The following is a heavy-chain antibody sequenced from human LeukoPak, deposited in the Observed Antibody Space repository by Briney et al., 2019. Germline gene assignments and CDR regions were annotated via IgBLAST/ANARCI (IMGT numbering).Heavy chain of an antibody. CDR1: GFTFSSYE. J-gene: IGHJ4*02. V-gene: IGHV3-21*05. Sequence: GGSLRLSCAASGFTFSSYEMNWVRQAPGKGLEWVSYISSSSSYIYYADSVKGRFTISRDNAKNSLYLQMNSLRAEDTAVYYCARDRVYCSGGSCYSLGGFDYWGQGTLVTVSS. CDR3: ARDRVYCSGGSCYSLGGFDY. CDR2: ISSSSSYI. D-gene: IGHD2-15*01.